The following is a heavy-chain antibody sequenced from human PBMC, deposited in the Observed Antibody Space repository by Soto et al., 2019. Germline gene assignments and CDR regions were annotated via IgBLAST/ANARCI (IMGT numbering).Heavy chain of an antibody. J-gene: IGHJ4*02. CDR1: GFTFSTYL. CDR3: GPLGNFGVVMGH. D-gene: IGHD3-3*01. Sequence: GGSLRLSCAASGFTFSTYLMHWVRQAPGKGLVWVSRINRDGTGTTYAESVKGRFTISRDNTKNTLYLQMNSLRVEDTAVYYCGPLGNFGVVMGHWGQGTLVTVSS. V-gene: IGHV3-74*03. CDR2: INRDGTGT.